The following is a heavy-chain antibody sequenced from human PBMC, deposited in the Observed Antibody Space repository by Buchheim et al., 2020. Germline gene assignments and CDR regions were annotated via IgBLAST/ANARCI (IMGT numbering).Heavy chain of an antibody. V-gene: IGHV4-30-4*01. D-gene: IGHD1-14*01. Sequence: QVQLQESGPGLVKPSQTLSLTCTVSGGSLSSGDYYWSWIRQPPGKGLEWIGYIYYSGSTYYNPSLKSRVTISVDTSKNQLSLKLSSVTAADTAVYYCARVPESGSNYYKYYAMDVWGQGTT. J-gene: IGHJ6*02. CDR1: GGSLSSGDYY. CDR3: ARVPESGSNYYKYYAMDV. CDR2: IYYSGST.